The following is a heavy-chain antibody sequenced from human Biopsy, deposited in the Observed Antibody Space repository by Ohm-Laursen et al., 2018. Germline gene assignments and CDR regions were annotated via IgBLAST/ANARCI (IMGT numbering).Heavy chain of an antibody. CDR2: VYHSGTT. CDR1: GDSISASTTSY. Sequence: SDTLSLTWSVSGDSISASTTSYWAWLRQPPGKGLEWIGSVYHSGTTYYSPSLKSRVTISVDTSKNQLSLKVTSVTAADTAAYYCARHDGNGPFALDSWGQGTLVTVSS. CDR3: ARHDGNGPFALDS. D-gene: IGHD5-24*01. V-gene: IGHV4-39*01. J-gene: IGHJ4*02.